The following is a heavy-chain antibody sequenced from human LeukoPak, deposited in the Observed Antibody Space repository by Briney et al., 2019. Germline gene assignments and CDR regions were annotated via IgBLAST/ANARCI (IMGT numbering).Heavy chain of an antibody. V-gene: IGHV1-2*02. D-gene: IGHD3-22*01. CDR1: GYTFTGYY. CDR3: ARAYPGSYDSSGTFDY. J-gene: IGHJ4*02. Sequence: ASVKVSCKASGYTFTGYYMHWVRQAPGQGLEWMGWINPNSGGTNYAQKFQGRVTMTRDTSISTAYMELSRLRSDDTAVYYCARAYPGSYDSSGTFDYWGQGTLVTVSS. CDR2: INPNSGGT.